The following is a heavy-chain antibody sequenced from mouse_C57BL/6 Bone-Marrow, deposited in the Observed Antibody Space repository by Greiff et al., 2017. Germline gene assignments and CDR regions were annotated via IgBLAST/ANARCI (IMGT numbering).Heavy chain of an antibody. J-gene: IGHJ4*01. CDR3: AMATVTTYYAMDY. CDR2: IYPGGGYT. CDR1: GYTFTNYW. V-gene: IGHV1-63*01. D-gene: IGHD2-2*01. Sequence: QVQLQQPGAELVRPGTSVKMSCKASGYTFTNYWIGWAKQRPGHGLEWIGDIYPGGGYTNYNEKFKGKATLTADKSSSTAYMQFSSLTSEDSAIYYWAMATVTTYYAMDYWGQGTSVTVSS.